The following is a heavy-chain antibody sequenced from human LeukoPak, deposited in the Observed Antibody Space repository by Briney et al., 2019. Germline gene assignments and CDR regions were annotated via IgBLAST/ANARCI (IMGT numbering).Heavy chain of an antibody. CDR2: INHSGST. V-gene: IGHV4-34*01. D-gene: IGHD3-3*01. J-gene: IGHJ6*03. Sequence: SETLSLTCAVYGGSFSGYYWSWIRQPPGKGLEWIGEINHSGSTNYNPSLKSRVTISVDTSKNQFSLKLSSVTAADTAVYYCARGRFWSGYGYYYYYMDVWGKGTTVTVSS. CDR1: GGSFSGYY. CDR3: ARGRFWSGYGYYYYYMDV.